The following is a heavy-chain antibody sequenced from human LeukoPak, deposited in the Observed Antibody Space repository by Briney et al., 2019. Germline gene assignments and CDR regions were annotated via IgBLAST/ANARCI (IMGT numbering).Heavy chain of an antibody. J-gene: IGHJ6*02. D-gene: IGHD2-15*01. CDR3: AREWVVAASETLDV. CDR1: GFTFSSYS. Sequence: PGGSLRLSCAASGFTFSSYSMNWVRQAPGKGLEWVSSISSSSSYIYYADSVKGRFTISRDNAENSLYLQMNSLRAEDTAVYYCAREWVVAASETLDVWGQGTTVTVSS. V-gene: IGHV3-21*01. CDR2: ISSSSSYI.